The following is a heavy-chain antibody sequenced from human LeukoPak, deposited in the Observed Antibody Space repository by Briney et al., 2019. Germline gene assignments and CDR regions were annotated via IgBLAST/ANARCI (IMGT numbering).Heavy chain of an antibody. V-gene: IGHV1-2*02. CDR1: GYTFTGYY. CDR3: ARDIVMVTYWFDP. CDR2: INPNSGGT. Sequence: ASVKVSFKASGYTFTGYYIHWVRQAPGQGLGWMGWINPNSGGTNYAQKFQGRVTMTRDTSISTAYMELSRLRSDDTAVYYCARDIVMVTYWFDPGGQGTRVTVSS. J-gene: IGHJ5*02. D-gene: IGHD5-18*01.